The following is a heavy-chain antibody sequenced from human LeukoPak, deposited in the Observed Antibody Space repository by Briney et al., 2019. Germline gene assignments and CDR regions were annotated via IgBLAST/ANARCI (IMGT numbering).Heavy chain of an antibody. D-gene: IGHD3-9*01. V-gene: IGHV3-23*01. CDR1: GFTFSSYG. CDR3: AKGAPAYYDILTGMFDY. CDR2: ISGSGGST. J-gene: IGHJ4*02. Sequence: PGGSLRLSCAASGFTFSSYGMSWVRQAPGKGLEWVSAISGSGGSTYYADSVKGRFTISRDNSKNTLYLQMNSLRAEDTAVYYCAKGAPAYYDILTGMFDYWGQGTLVTVSS.